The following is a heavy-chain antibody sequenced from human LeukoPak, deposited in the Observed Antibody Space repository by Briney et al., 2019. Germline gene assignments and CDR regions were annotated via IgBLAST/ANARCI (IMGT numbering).Heavy chain of an antibody. CDR3: ARFLFRGVGGYYFDY. CDR2: MHNRGSS. D-gene: IGHD3-10*01. Sequence: PSETLSLTCTVSGDPISTGGFYWTWLRQHPGKGLEWIAYMHNRGSSYYNPSLQSRVAISIDASRNQFSLTLSSVTAADTAVFYCARFLFRGVGGYYFDYWGQGTLVTVSS. J-gene: IGHJ4*02. CDR1: GDPISTGGFY. V-gene: IGHV4-31*03.